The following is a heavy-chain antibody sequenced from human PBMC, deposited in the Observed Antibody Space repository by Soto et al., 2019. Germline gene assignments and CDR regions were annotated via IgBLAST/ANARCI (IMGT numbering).Heavy chain of an antibody. D-gene: IGHD3-22*01. CDR3: ARDDLVYYYDSSGYYGGLGAFDY. CDR2: ISAYNGNT. J-gene: IGHJ4*02. V-gene: IGHV1-18*01. Sequence: ASVKVSCKASGYTFTSYGISWVRQAPGQGLEWMGWISAYNGNTNYAQKLQGRVTMTTDTSTSTAYMELRSLRSDDTAVYYCARDDLVYYYDSSGYYGGLGAFDYWGQGTLVTVSS. CDR1: GYTFTSYG.